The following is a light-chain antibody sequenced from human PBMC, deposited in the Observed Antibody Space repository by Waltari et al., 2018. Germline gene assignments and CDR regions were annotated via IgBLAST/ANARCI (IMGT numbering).Light chain of an antibody. V-gene: IGKV3D-15*01. CDR2: YAS. J-gene: IGKJ1*01. CDR1: QSVGST. CDR3: QKYNDWPRT. Sequence: ETVMRQSPATLSLSPGERATLSCRASQSVGSTLAWYQQKPGQAPRLLIYYASSRATGIPDRFSGSGSGTEFTLTISSLDPEDVGVYYCQKYNDWPRTFGQGTKVEIK.